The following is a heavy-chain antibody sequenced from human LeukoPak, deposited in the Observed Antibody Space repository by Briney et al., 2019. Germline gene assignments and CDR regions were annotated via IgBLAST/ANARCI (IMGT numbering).Heavy chain of an antibody. CDR3: TRGEQFYYYCYMDV. D-gene: IGHD1/OR15-1a*01. Sequence: ASVKVSCKASGYTFTGYYMHWVRQAPGQGLEWMGRINPNSGGTNYARKFQGRVTMTRDTSISTAYMELSRLRSDDTAVYYCTRGEQFYYYCYMDVWGKGTTVTVSS. J-gene: IGHJ6*03. CDR1: GYTFTGYY. V-gene: IGHV1-2*06. CDR2: INPNSGGT.